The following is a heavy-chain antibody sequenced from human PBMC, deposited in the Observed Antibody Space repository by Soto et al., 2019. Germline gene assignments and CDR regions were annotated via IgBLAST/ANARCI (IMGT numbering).Heavy chain of an antibody. Sequence: SDTLSLTCPVSGGSISSYYWSWIRQPPGKGLEWIGYIYYSGSTNYNPSLKSRVTISVDTSKNQFSLKLSSVTAADTAVYYCARDLRLHLKYSGSYRTDNWFDPWGQGTLVTVSS. CDR3: ARDLRLHLKYSGSYRTDNWFDP. D-gene: IGHD1-26*01. J-gene: IGHJ5*02. V-gene: IGHV4-59*01. CDR2: IYYSGST. CDR1: GGSISSYY.